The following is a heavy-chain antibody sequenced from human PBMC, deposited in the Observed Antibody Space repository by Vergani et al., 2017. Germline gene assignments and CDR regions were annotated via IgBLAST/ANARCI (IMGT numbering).Heavy chain of an antibody. J-gene: IGHJ3*02. CDR3: ARDASWYSNSWGAFDI. D-gene: IGHD6-13*01. CDR2: IKQDGSEK. Sequence: VQLVESGGGVVQPGRSLRLSCAASGFTFSSYGMHWVRQAPGKGLEWVANIKQDGSEKYYVDSVKGRFTISRDNAKNSLYLQMNSLRAEDTAVYYCARDASWYSNSWGAFDIWGQGTMVTVSS. CDR1: GFTFSSYG. V-gene: IGHV3-7*01.